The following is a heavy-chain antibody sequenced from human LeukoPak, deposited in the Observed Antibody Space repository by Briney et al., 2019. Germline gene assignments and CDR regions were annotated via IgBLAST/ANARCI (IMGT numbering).Heavy chain of an antibody. J-gene: IGHJ5*02. CDR2: IYHSGST. CDR3: ARDLGGWFDP. CDR1: GGSISCGDYY. Sequence: SETLSLTCTVSGGSISCGDYYWSWIRQPPGKGLEWIGYIYHSGSTYYNPSLKSLVTISVDRSKNQFSLKLSSVTAADTAVYYCARDLGGWFDPWGQGTLVTVSS. D-gene: IGHD3-16*01. V-gene: IGHV4-30-2*01.